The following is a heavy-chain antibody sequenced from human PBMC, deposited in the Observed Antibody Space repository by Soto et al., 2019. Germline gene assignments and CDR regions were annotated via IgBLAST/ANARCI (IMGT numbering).Heavy chain of an antibody. CDR3: AKPSPPSPEAARWGIFDN. CDR1: GVGFSTYG. Sequence: QVQLVESGGGVVQPGRSLRLSCAASGVGFSTYGMHWVRQAPGKGLEWVALISYDGSNKYDVDSVKGRFIISRDNSKHPLCLQMSSLRAEDTAVYYCAKPSPPSPEAARWGIFDNWGQGTLVTVSS. J-gene: IGHJ4*02. CDR2: ISYDGSNK. D-gene: IGHD6-6*01. V-gene: IGHV3-30*18.